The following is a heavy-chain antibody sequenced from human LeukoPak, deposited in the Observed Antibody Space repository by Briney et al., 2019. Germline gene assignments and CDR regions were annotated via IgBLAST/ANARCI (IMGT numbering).Heavy chain of an antibody. CDR3: ARDGLWAFDI. Sequence: SETLSLTCTVSGGSISSGRYYWSWIRQPAGKGLEWIGRIYTSGNTSYNPSLQSRLTVSVDTSKNQFSLKLSSVTAADTAVYYCARDGLWAFDIWGQGTMVTVSS. V-gene: IGHV4-61*02. CDR2: IYTSGNT. J-gene: IGHJ3*02. CDR1: GGSISSGRYY.